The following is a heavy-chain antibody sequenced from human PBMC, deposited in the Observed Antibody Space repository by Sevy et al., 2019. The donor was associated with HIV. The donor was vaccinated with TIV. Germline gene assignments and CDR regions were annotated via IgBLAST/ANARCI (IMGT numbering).Heavy chain of an antibody. CDR1: GYTFTGYY. CDR2: INPNSGGT. CDR3: ARAISYSHDAFDI. D-gene: IGHD2-21*01. J-gene: IGHJ3*02. Sequence: ASVKVSCKASGYTFTGYYMHWVRQAPGQGLEWMGWINPNSGGTNYAQKFQGRVTMTRDTSISTAYMGLSRLRSDDTAVYYCARAISYSHDAFDIWGQWTMVTVSS. V-gene: IGHV1-2*02.